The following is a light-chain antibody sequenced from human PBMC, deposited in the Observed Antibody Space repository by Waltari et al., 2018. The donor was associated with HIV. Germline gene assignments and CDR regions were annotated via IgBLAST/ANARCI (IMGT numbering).Light chain of an antibody. CDR3: QSYDSSLNGWV. Sequence: QSVLTQPPSVSGAPGRKVIISCTGSSSNIGAGYDVQWYQQCPGTAPKVLIYGNTNRPSGVPDRLSGSKSGNSASLAITGLQADDEADYYCQSYDSSLNGWVFGGGTKLTV. V-gene: IGLV1-40*01. J-gene: IGLJ3*02. CDR2: GNT. CDR1: SSNIGAGYD.